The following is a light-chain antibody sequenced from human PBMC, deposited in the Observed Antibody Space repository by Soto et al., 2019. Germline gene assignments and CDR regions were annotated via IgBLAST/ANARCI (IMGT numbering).Light chain of an antibody. CDR3: SSYAGYNNLEL. CDR2: DVT. V-gene: IGLV2-8*01. J-gene: IGLJ3*02. Sequence: QSALTQPPSASGSPGQSVTISCTGTSRDVGDYNYVSWYQQHPGKAPKLIIYDVTKRPSGVPDRFSGSKSDNTASLTVSGLQAEDEADYYCSSYAGYNNLELFGGGTKVTVL. CDR1: SRDVGDYNY.